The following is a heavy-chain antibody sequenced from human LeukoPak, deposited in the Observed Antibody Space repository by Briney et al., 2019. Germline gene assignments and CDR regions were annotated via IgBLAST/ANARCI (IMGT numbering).Heavy chain of an antibody. D-gene: IGHD2-2*02. V-gene: IGHV3-33*06. CDR1: GFTFNRNG. CDR3: AKGAYCSSTSCYTTYFDY. Sequence: QTGGSLRLSCAASGFTFNRNGMHWVRQAPGKGLEWVAVIWYDGSIKNYADSVQGRFTISRDNSKNTLYLQMNSLRAEDTAVYYCAKGAYCSSTSCYTTYFDYWGQGTLVTVSS. J-gene: IGHJ4*02. CDR2: IWYDGSIK.